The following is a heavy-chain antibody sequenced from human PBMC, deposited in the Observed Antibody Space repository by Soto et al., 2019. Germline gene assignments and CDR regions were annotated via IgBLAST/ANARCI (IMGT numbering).Heavy chain of an antibody. V-gene: IGHV3-23*01. D-gene: IGHD3-22*01. J-gene: IGHJ4*02. Sequence: EVQLLESGGGLVQPGGSLRLSCAASGFTFSSYAMSWVRQAPGKGLEWVSAISGSGGSTYYADSVKGRFTISRDNSKNTLYLQMNSLRAEDTAVYYCAKNGRYYDSSGYYYAEDYFDYWGQGTLVTVSS. CDR3: AKNGRYYDSSGYYYAEDYFDY. CDR1: GFTFSSYA. CDR2: ISGSGGST.